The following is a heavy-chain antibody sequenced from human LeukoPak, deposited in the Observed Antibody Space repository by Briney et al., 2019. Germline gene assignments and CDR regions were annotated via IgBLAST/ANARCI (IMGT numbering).Heavy chain of an antibody. Sequence: GASVKVSCKASGYTFTGYYIHWVRQAPGQGLEWMGWINPNSGGTNYAQKFQGRVTMTRDTSISTAYMELSSLRSDDTAVYYCARGLGYCSGGSCNDYWGQGTLVTVSP. CDR3: ARGLGYCSGGSCNDY. V-gene: IGHV1-2*02. J-gene: IGHJ4*02. CDR2: INPNSGGT. CDR1: GYTFTGYY. D-gene: IGHD2-15*01.